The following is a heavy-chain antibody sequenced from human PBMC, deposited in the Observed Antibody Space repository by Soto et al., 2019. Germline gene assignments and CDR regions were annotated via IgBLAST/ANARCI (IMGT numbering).Heavy chain of an antibody. J-gene: IGHJ4*02. D-gene: IGHD3-22*01. V-gene: IGHV1-69*02. CDR1: GGTFSSYT. CDR2: IIPILGIA. CDR3: ARYYYDSSGYYGDY. Sequence: QVQLVQSGAEVKKPGSSVKVSCKASGGTFSSYTISWVRQAPGQGLEWMGRIIPILGIANYAQKFQGRVTXNAXKXKSTGYMERSSLRSEDTAVYYCARYYYDSSGYYGDYGGQGTLVTVSS.